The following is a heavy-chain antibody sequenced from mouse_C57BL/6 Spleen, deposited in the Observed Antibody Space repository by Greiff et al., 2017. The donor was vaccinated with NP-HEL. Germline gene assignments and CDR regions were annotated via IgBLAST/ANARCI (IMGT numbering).Heavy chain of an antibody. CDR2: IDPETGGT. Sequence: VQLQESGAELVRPGASVTLSCKASGYTFTDYEMHWVKQTPVHGLEWIGAIDPETGGTAYNQKFKGKAILTADKSSSTAYMELRSLTSEDSAVYYCTRGGLLLRCDYWGQGTTLTVSS. CDR3: TRGGLLLRCDY. V-gene: IGHV1-15*01. J-gene: IGHJ2*01. D-gene: IGHD1-1*01. CDR1: GYTFTDYE.